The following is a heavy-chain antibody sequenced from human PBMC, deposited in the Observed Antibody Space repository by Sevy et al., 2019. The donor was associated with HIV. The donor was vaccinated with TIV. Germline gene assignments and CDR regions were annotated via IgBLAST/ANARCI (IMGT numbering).Heavy chain of an antibody. J-gene: IGHJ3*02. CDR2: ISGISNYI. Sequence: GGSLRLSCAASGFTFSSYSTNWVRQAPGKGLEWVSSISGISNYIYYADSVKGRFTISRDNAKSSLYLQMNSLRAEDTAVYYCARTGCSITSCLTADAFDIWGQGTLVTVS. CDR3: ARTGCSITSCLTADAFDI. CDR1: GFTFSSYS. V-gene: IGHV3-21*06. D-gene: IGHD2-2*01.